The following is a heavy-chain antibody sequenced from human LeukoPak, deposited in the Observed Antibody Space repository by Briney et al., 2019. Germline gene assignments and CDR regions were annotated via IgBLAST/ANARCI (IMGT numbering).Heavy chain of an antibody. CDR1: GGSISSSSYY. V-gene: IGHV4-39*01. J-gene: IGHJ6*02. D-gene: IGHD6-19*01. CDR3: ARHAHPNSSGWYDGPDDYGMDV. Sequence: SETLSLTCTVSGGSISSSSYYWGWIRQPPGKGLGWIVSIYSSRSTYYNPSLKTRVTISVDTSKNQFSLKLSSVTAADTAVYYCARHAHPNSSGWYDGPDDYGMDVWGQGTTVTVSS. CDR2: IYSSRST.